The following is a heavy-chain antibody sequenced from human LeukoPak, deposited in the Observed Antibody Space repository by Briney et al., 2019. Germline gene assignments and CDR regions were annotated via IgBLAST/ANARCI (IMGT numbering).Heavy chain of an antibody. J-gene: IGHJ4*02. Sequence: SETLSLTCAVYGGSFSGYYWSWIRQPPGKGLEWIGEINHSGSTNYNPSLKSRVTISVDTSKNQFSLKLSSATAADTAVYYCARGGIYYYGSGRRYYFDYWGQGTLVTVSS. CDR1: GGSFSGYY. D-gene: IGHD3-10*01. CDR2: INHSGST. CDR3: ARGGIYYYGSGRRYYFDY. V-gene: IGHV4-34*01.